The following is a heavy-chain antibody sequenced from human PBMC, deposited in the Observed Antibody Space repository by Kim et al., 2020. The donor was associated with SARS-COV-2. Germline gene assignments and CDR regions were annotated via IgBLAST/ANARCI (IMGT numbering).Heavy chain of an antibody. Sequence: GGSLRLSCAASGFTFSSYAMSWVRQAPGKGLEWVSAISGSGGSTYYADSVKGRFTISRDNSKNTLYLQMNSLRAEDTAVYYCAKLLGDTAISYYYGMDVWGQGTTVTVSS. CDR3: AKLLGDTAISYYYGMDV. J-gene: IGHJ6*02. CDR1: GFTFSSYA. CDR2: ISGSGGST. D-gene: IGHD5-18*01. V-gene: IGHV3-23*01.